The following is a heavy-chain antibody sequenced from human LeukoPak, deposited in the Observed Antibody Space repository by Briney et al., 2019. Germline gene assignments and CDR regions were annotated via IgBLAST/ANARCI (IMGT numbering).Heavy chain of an antibody. V-gene: IGHV4-59*01. J-gene: IGHJ4*02. CDR2: IYYSGST. Sequence: SETLSLTCTVSGGSISSYYWSWIRQPPGKGLEWIGYIYYSGSTNYNPSLQSRVTISVDTSKNQFSLKLSSVTAADTAVYYCARDRGWELLRGYFDSWGQGTRVTVSS. D-gene: IGHD1-26*01. CDR1: GGSISSYY. CDR3: ARDRGWELLRGYFDS.